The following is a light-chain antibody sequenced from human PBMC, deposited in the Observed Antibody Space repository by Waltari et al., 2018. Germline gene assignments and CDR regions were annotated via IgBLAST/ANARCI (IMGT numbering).Light chain of an antibody. CDR1: SNDFWHSKH. J-gene: IGLJ2*01. CDR2: EVT. V-gene: IGLV2-23*02. Sequence: QPALTQPASVSGSPGQSITCPFTGSSNDFWHSKHVRWYQQHPGKAPKLIISEVTERPSGVSDRFSGSKSGNTASLTISGLQAEDEADYYCLSYTSSITFVFGGGTKVSVL. CDR3: LSYTSSITFV.